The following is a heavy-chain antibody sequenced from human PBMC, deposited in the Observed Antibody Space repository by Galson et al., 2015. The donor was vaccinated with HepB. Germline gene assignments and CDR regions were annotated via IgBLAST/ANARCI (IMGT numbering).Heavy chain of an antibody. J-gene: IGHJ4*02. CDR3: ARDPYCSSTSCYPFDY. CDR2: IKQDGSEK. Sequence: SLRLSCAASGFTFSSYWMSWVRQAPGKGLEWAANIKQDGSEKYYVDSVKGRFTISRDNAKNSLYLQMNSLRAEDTAVYYCARDPYCSSTSCYPFDYWGQGTLVTVSS. D-gene: IGHD2-2*01. V-gene: IGHV3-7*03. CDR1: GFTFSSYW.